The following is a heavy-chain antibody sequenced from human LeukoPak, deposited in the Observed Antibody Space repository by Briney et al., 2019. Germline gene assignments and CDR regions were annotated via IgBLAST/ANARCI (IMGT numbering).Heavy chain of an antibody. J-gene: IGHJ4*02. V-gene: IGHV3-66*01. CDR2: IYSGGST. Sequence: GGSLRLSCAASGLTVSSNYMSWVRQAPGKGLEWVSVIYSGGSTYYADSVKGRFIISRDNSKNTLYLQMNSLRAGDTAVYYCARGGFRSGWYGDLDYWGQGTLVTVSS. CDR1: GLTVSSNY. D-gene: IGHD6-19*01. CDR3: ARGGFRSGWYGDLDY.